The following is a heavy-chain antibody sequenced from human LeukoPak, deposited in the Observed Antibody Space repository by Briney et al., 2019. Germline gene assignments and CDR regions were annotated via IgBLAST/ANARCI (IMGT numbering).Heavy chain of an antibody. V-gene: IGHV3-53*01. D-gene: IGHD5-18*01. CDR1: GFTVSSSY. Sequence: GGSLRLSCAASGFTVSSSYMSWVRQAPGKGLEWVSVFYSGGKTYYTDSVKGRFTISRDNSKNTLYLQMNSLRAEDTAVYYCARSRIQLWFIDWGQGTLVTVSS. J-gene: IGHJ4*02. CDR2: FYSGGKT. CDR3: ARSRIQLWFID.